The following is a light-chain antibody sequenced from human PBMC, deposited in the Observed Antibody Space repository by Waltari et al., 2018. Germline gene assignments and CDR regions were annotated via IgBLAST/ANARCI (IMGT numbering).Light chain of an antibody. CDR2: GTS. CDR3: QQYERIVVT. J-gene: IGKJ4*01. V-gene: IGKV3-20*01. Sequence: EIVLTQSPGTLSLSPGERATLSCRASQSVSSNSLTWYQQKPGQAPRLLIYGTSSRATGIPDRFSGSGSGTDFTLTISRLEPEDFAVYYCQQYERIVVTFGGGTKVEI. CDR1: QSVSSNS.